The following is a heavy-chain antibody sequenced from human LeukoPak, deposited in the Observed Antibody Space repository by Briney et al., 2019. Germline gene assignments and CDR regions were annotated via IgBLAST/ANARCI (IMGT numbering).Heavy chain of an antibody. D-gene: IGHD6-13*01. CDR2: INPNSGGT. Sequence: ASVKVSCKPSGYTFTGYYMNWVRQAPGQGLEWMGRINPNSGGTNYAQKFQGRVTMTRDTTISTAYMELSRLRSDDTAVYYCARGGIAAAGTSPYWGQGTLVTVSS. V-gene: IGHV1-2*06. J-gene: IGHJ4*02. CDR1: GYTFTGYY. CDR3: ARGGIAAAGTSPY.